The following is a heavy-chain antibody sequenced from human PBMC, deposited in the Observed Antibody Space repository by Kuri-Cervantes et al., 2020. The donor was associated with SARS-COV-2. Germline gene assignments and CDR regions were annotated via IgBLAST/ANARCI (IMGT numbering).Heavy chain of an antibody. CDR2: LIPILGIE. D-gene: IGHD3-10*01. V-gene: IGHV1-69*04. Sequence: SVKVSCKASGGTFSSYAISWGRQAPGQGLEWRGRLIPILGIENYAKTFQGRVTITANKSTSTAYMELSSLRSEDTAGCYCASSRGENLDYWGQGTLVTVSS. CDR3: ASSRGENLDY. CDR1: GGTFSSYA. J-gene: IGHJ4*02.